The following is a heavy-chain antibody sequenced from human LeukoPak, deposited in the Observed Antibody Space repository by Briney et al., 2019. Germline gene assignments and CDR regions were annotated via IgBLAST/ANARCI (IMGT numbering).Heavy chain of an antibody. D-gene: IGHD2-8*01. V-gene: IGHV3-53*04. CDR3: TRDLSGVNPFDY. Sequence: GGSLRLSCAVSGFTVSSNYMSWVRQPPGKGLEWVSVIYSGGSTYYADSVKGRFAISRHDSRDTLYLQMNSLRVEDTAVYYRTRDLSGVNPFDYWGQGTLVTVSS. CDR1: GFTVSSNY. CDR2: IYSGGST. J-gene: IGHJ4*02.